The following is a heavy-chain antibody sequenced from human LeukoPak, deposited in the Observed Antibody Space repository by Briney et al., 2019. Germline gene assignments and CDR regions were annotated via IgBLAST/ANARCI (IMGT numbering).Heavy chain of an antibody. J-gene: IGHJ4*02. CDR3: ATGMGSYPREY. CDR2: IYHSGST. CDR1: GYSISSGYY. V-gene: IGHV4-38-2*01. Sequence: SETLSLTCAVSGYSISSGYYWGWIRQPPGKGLEWIGSIYHSGSTYYNPSLKSRVTISVDASRNQFSLKLSSVTAADTAVYYCATGMGSYPREYWGQGTLVTVSS. D-gene: IGHD1-26*01.